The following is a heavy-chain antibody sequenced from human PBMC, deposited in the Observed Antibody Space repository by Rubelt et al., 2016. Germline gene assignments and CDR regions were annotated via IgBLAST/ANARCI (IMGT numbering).Heavy chain of an antibody. D-gene: IGHD3-10*01. V-gene: IGHV3-7*01. J-gene: IGHJ4*02. CDR3: ARGDVNWGSGL. Sequence: SRGGLVQPGGSLRLSCAASGFTFSNYWMSWVRQAPGKGLEWVANINQDGSEKYYVASVEGRFTISRDNAKNSLYLQVNSLRAEDTAVYYCARGDVNWGSGLWGQGTLVTVSS. CDR2: INQDGSEK. CDR1: GFTFSNYW.